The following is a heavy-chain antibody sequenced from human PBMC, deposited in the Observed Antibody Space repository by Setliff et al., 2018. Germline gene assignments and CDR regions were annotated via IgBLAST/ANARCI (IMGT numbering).Heavy chain of an antibody. CDR2: VYYSGNT. CDR1: GGSISTTDYY. Sequence: SETLSLTCTVSGGSISTTDYYWGWIRQPPGKGLEWIGRVYYSGNTYYSPSLKSRVTMFVDTSKNQFSLMLYSVTAADTAIYYCARYDSSGYSENYYFDYWGQGTLVTVS. CDR3: ARYDSSGYSENYYFDY. V-gene: IGHV4-39*07. D-gene: IGHD3-22*01. J-gene: IGHJ4*02.